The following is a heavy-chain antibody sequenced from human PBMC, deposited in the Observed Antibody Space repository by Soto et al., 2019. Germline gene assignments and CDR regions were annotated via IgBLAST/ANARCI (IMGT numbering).Heavy chain of an antibody. V-gene: IGHV3-66*01. CDR1: GFTVSSNY. Sequence: GGSLRLSCAASGFTVSSNYMSWVRQAPGKGLEWVSVIYSGGSTYYADSVKGRFTISRDNSKNTLYLQMNSLRAEDTAVYYCARDREGYCSSTSCYAGRYYYYMDVWGKGTTVTVSS. CDR3: ARDREGYCSSTSCYAGRYYYYMDV. D-gene: IGHD2-2*01. J-gene: IGHJ6*03. CDR2: IYSGGST.